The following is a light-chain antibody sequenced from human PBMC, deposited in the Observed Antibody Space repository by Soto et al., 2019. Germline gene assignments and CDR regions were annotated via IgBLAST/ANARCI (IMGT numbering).Light chain of an antibody. V-gene: IGKV1-6*01. CDR1: QDIRND. CDR3: LQHYNFPPT. Sequence: AIQMTQSPSSLSASVGDRVTLTCRASQDIRNDLGWYQQKPGLAPKFLIYAASNLQIGVPSRFSGSGSGRDFTLTITSLQPEDFATYFCLQHYNFPPTFGQGTKV. CDR2: AAS. J-gene: IGKJ1*01.